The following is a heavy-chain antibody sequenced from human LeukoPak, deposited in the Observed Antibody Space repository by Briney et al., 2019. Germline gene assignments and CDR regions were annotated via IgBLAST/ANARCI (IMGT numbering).Heavy chain of an antibody. D-gene: IGHD2-15*01. CDR2: ISSSSSYI. J-gene: IGHJ4*02. Sequence: GGSLRLSCAASGFTFSSYSMNWVRQAPGKGLEWVSSISSSSSYIYYADSVKGRFTISRDNAKNSLYLQMNSLRAEDTAVYYCATPLGGYCSGGSCYPSDYWGQGTLVTVSS. CDR3: ATPLGGYCSGGSCYPSDY. V-gene: IGHV3-21*01. CDR1: GFTFSSYS.